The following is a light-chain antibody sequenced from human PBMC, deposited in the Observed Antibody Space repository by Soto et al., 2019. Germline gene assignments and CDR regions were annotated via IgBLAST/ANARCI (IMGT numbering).Light chain of an antibody. V-gene: IGLV2-23*02. CDR1: SSDVGSYNL. Sequence: QSVLTQPASVSGSPGQSITISCTGTSSDVGSYNLVSWYQQHPGKAPKLMIYGVNKRPSGVSNRFSGSKSGNTASLTISGLQAEDEADYYCCSYACISTFYVFGTGTKLTVL. J-gene: IGLJ1*01. CDR2: GVN. CDR3: CSYACISTFYV.